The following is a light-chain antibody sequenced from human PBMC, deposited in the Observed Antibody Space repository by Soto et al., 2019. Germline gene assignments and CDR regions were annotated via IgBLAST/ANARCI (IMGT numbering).Light chain of an antibody. Sequence: QSVLTQPPSVSGAPGQSVTISCTGSSSNIGAGYDVHWYQQLPGTAPKLLIYGNSNRPSGVPDRFSGSKSGTSASLAITGLQAEDEADYYCQSYDSGLRGWVFGGGTKLTVL. CDR2: GNS. CDR3: QSYDSGLRGWV. V-gene: IGLV1-40*01. CDR1: SSNIGAGYD. J-gene: IGLJ3*02.